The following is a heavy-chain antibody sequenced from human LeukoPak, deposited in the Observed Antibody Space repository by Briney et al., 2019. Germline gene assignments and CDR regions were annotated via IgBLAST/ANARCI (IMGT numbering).Heavy chain of an antibody. Sequence: PSETLSLTCTVSGGSISSYYWSWIRQPPGKGLEYIGYIYYSGSTNSNPSLKSRVTISVDTSKNQFSLRLSSVTAADTGVYYCARGLNNRKSGRRFDVFEIWGQGTMVTVSS. CDR2: IYYSGST. J-gene: IGHJ3*02. CDR1: GGSISSYY. V-gene: IGHV4-59*01. CDR3: ARGLNNRKSGRRFDVFEI. D-gene: IGHD1-14*01.